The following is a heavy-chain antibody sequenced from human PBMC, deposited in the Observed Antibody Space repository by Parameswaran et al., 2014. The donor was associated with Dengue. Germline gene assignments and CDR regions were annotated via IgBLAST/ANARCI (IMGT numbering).Heavy chain of an antibody. Sequence: VRQAPGGLEWVAVISYDGSNKYYADSVKGRFTISRDNSKNTLYLQMNSLRAEDTAVYYCAREGAYGDYFYWGQGTLVTVSS. CDR2: ISYDGSNK. J-gene: IGHJ4*02. V-gene: IGHV3-30-3*01. D-gene: IGHD4-17*01. CDR3: AREGAYGDYFY.